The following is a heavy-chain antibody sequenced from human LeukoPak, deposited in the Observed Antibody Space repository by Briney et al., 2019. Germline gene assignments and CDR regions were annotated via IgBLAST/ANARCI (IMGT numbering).Heavy chain of an antibody. CDR1: GFTFSSYG. D-gene: IGHD3-3*01. Sequence: PGRSLRLSCAASGFTFSSYGMHWVRQAPGKGLEWVAVISYDGSNKYYADSVKGRFTISRDNSKNTLYLQMNSLRAEDTAVYYCAKGALRFLEWLSTDLDYWGQGTLVTVSS. CDR3: AKGALRFLEWLSTDLDY. V-gene: IGHV3-30*18. J-gene: IGHJ4*02. CDR2: ISYDGSNK.